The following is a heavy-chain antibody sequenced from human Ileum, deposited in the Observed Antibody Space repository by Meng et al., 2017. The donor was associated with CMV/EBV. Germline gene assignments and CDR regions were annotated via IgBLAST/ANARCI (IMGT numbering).Heavy chain of an antibody. V-gene: IGHV3-74*01. CDR3: ARGTVGTNYYFDY. CDR1: GFTFSRFW. Sequence: GESLKISCAASGFTFSRFWMHWVRQAPGKGLVWVSRIDYDASKTFYADSVRGRFTTSRDNARDIVYLQMNSLRAEDMGVYYCARGTVGTNYYFDYWGQGTLVTVSS. CDR2: IDYDASKT. J-gene: IGHJ4*02. D-gene: IGHD1-26*01.